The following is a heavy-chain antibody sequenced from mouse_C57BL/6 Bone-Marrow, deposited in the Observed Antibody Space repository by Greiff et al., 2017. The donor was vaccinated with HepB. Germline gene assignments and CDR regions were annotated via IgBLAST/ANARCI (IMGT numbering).Heavy chain of an antibody. CDR1: GFTFNTYA. CDR2: IRSKSSNYAT. J-gene: IGHJ3*01. V-gene: IGHV10-3*01. CDR3: VGGAVGGAWFAY. D-gene: IGHD1-1*01. Sequence: DVKLQESGGGLVQPKGSLKLSCAASGFTFNTYAMHWVRQAPGKGLEWVARIRSKSSNYATYYADSVKDRFTISRDDSQSMLYLQMNNLKTEDTAMYYWVGGAVGGAWFAYWGQGTLVTVSA.